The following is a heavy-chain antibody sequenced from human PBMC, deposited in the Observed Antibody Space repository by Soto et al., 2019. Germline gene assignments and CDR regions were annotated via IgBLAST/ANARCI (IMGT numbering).Heavy chain of an antibody. CDR1: RYILTNYW. CDR2: IYPGDSDT. J-gene: IGHJ6*02. D-gene: IGHD4-17*01. CDR3: ARDPYGDYDAMYV. Sequence: PGESLKISCKGSRYILTNYWIGCVRPMPGKGLEWMGIIYPGDSDTRYSPSIQGQVTISVDKSVSTAYLQWSSLKASDTAMYYCARDPYGDYDAMYVWGQGTTVTVSS. V-gene: IGHV5-51*01.